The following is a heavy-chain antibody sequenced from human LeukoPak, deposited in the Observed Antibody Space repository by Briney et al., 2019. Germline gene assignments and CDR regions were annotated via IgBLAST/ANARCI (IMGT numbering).Heavy chain of an antibody. V-gene: IGHV1-46*01. CDR3: ARQGYSGYDPLDY. Sequence: ASVTVSCKASGYTFTSYYMHWVRQAPGQGLEWMGIINPSGGSASYAQKFQGRVTMARDTSTSTVYMELSSLRSEDTAVYYCARQGYSGYDPLDYWGQGTLVTVSS. CDR2: INPSGGSA. J-gene: IGHJ4*02. CDR1: GYTFTSYY. D-gene: IGHD5-12*01.